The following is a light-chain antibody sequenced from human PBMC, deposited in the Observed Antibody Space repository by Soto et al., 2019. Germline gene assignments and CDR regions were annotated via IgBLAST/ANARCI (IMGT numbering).Light chain of an antibody. V-gene: IGKV1-5*01. CDR1: QSSSSW. J-gene: IGKJ2*01. Sequence: DIQMTQSPSTPPASVGDRVTITCRATQSSSSWLAWYQQKPGKAPKLLIYDASRLESGVPTRFSGSGSGTEFALTISSLQPDDFATYDCQQYNSYVMYAFGQGTKLYIK. CDR3: QQYNSYVMYA. CDR2: DAS.